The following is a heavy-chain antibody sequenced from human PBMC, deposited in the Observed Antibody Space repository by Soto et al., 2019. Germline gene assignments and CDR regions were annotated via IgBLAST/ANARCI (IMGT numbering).Heavy chain of an antibody. CDR2: TYYRSRWYS. Sequence: SQTLSLTCAISGDSVSSNSSACNFIRQSPSRGLEWLGRTYYRSRWYSDYAVSVKSRITINPDTSKNQFSLQLNSVTPEDTAVYYCAREIAAPSFDPWGQGTRVTVSS. CDR1: GDSVSSNSSA. J-gene: IGHJ5*02. CDR3: AREIAAPSFDP. D-gene: IGHD6-13*01. V-gene: IGHV6-1*01.